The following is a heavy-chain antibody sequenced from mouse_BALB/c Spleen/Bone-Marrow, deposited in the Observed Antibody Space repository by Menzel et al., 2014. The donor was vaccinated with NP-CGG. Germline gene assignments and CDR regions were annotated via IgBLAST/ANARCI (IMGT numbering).Heavy chain of an antibody. CDR2: IDPANGNT. CDR3: AEITTAAYYVMDY. J-gene: IGHJ4*01. D-gene: IGHD1-2*01. Sequence: VQLQQSGAELVKPGASVKLSCTASGFNIEDTYKHWVKQRPEQGLEWIGRIDPANGNTKYDPKFQGKATITADTSSNTAYLQLSSLTSEDTAVYYCAEITTAAYYVMDYWGQGTSVTVSS. CDR1: GFNIEDTY. V-gene: IGHV14-3*02.